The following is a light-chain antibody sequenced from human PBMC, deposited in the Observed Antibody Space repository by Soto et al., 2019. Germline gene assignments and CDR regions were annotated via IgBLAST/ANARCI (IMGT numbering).Light chain of an antibody. CDR3: QKWVSGIEV. V-gene: IGLV4-69*01. CDR2: LNSDGSH. CDR1: SGHSSYA. Sequence: QPVLTQSPSASASLGASVKLTCTLSSGHSSYAIAWHQQQPEKGPRYLMKLNSDGSHSKGDGIPDGFSGSSSGAERYLTISSLQSEDEADYYCQKWVSGIEVFGGGTKLTVL. J-gene: IGLJ2*01.